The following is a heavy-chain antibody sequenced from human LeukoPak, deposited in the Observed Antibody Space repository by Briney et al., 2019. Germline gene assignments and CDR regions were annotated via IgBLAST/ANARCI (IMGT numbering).Heavy chain of an antibody. D-gene: IGHD4-17*01. V-gene: IGHV3-73*01. J-gene: IGHJ4*02. CDR2: IRSRADSYAT. Sequence: GGSLSLSCAASGFTFSGSAMHWVRQPSGKGLEWVGRIRSRADSYATAYAASVKGRFTISRDDSKNTAYLQMNSLKTEDTAVYYCTRLPDYGDSKFDYWGQGSLVTVSS. CDR3: TRLPDYGDSKFDY. CDR1: GFTFSGSA.